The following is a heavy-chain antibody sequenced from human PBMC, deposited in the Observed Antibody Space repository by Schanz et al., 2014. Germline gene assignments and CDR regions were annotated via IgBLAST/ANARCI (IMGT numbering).Heavy chain of an antibody. Sequence: EVQLLESGGGLVQPGGSLRLSCAASGFTFSSYAMSWVRQAPGKGLEWVSAISGSGGSAYYADSVKGRFTISRDNSKNTLYLQRNSLRAEDTAVYYCARIGGGVFDYWAQGTLVTVSS. CDR1: GFTFSSYA. J-gene: IGHJ4*02. V-gene: IGHV3-23*01. CDR3: ARIGGGVFDY. CDR2: ISGSGGSA. D-gene: IGHD3-10*01.